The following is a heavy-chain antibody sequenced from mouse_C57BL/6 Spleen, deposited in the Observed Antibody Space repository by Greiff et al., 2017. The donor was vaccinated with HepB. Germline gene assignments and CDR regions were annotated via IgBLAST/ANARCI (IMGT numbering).Heavy chain of an antibody. CDR2: ISDGGSYT. D-gene: IGHD3-1*01. J-gene: IGHJ4*01. CDR3: ARGDGTASKAMDY. Sequence: VQLKESGGGLVKPGGSLKLSCAASGFTFSSYAMSWVRQTPEKRLEWVATISDGGSYTYSPDNVKGRFTIARDNAKNNLYLQMSHLKSEDTAMYYCARGDGTASKAMDYWGQGTSVTVSS. V-gene: IGHV5-4*01. CDR1: GFTFSSYA.